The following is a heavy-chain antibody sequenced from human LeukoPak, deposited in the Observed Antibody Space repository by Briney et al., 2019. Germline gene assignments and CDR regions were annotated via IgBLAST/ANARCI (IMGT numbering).Heavy chain of an antibody. D-gene: IGHD5-12*01. Sequence: GGSLRLSCSASGFTFSSYAMHWVRQAPGKGLEYVSAISSNGGSTYYADSVKGRFTISRDNSKNTLYLQMSSLRAGDTAVYYCVKDLVGYSGYDFDYWGQGTLVTVSS. V-gene: IGHV3-64D*06. CDR3: VKDLVGYSGYDFDY. CDR2: ISSNGGST. J-gene: IGHJ4*02. CDR1: GFTFSSYA.